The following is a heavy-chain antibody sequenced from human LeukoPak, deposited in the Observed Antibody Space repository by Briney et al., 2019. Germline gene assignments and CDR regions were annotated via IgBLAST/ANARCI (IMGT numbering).Heavy chain of an antibody. CDR3: AREPADYYYYGMDV. D-gene: IGHD2-2*01. J-gene: IGHJ6*04. CDR2: ISYDGSNK. Sequence: PGGSLRLSCAASGFTFSSYAMHWVRQAPGKGLEWVAVISYDGSNKYYADSVKGRFTISRDNSKNTLYLQMNSLRAEDTAVYYCAREPADYYYYGMDVWGKGTTVTVSS. CDR1: GFTFSSYA. V-gene: IGHV3-30*04.